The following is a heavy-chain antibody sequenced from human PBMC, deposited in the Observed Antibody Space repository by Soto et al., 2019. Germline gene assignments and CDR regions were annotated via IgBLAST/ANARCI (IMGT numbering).Heavy chain of an antibody. Sequence: GGSLRLSCAASGFTFSSYSMNWVRQAPGKGLEWVSSISSSSSYIYYADSVKGRFTISRDNAKNSLYLQMNSLRAEDTAVYYCARDFYGSGSYYKDPPGGWGQGTLVTVSS. CDR3: ARDFYGSGSYYKDPPGG. CDR1: GFTFSSYS. D-gene: IGHD3-10*01. V-gene: IGHV3-21*01. CDR2: ISSSSSYI. J-gene: IGHJ4*02.